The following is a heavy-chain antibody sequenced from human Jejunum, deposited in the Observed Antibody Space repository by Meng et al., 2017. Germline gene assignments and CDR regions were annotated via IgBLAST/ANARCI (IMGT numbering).Heavy chain of an antibody. CDR1: GASMRRGDW. D-gene: IGHD2-15*01. CDR3: ARNGAYSADH. J-gene: IGHJ4*02. V-gene: IGHV4-4*02. CDR2: IHHGGDT. Sequence: DPAQGLADPSGTLSLLCAALGASMRRGDWWSWVRQPPGKGLEWIGEIHHGGDTNYNPSLKSRVTISVDKSNNQYSLRLTSVTAADTAMYYCARNGAYSADHWGQGTLVTVSS.